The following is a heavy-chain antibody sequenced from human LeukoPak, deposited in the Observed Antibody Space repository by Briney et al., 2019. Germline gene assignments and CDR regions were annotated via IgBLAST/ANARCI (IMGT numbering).Heavy chain of an antibody. Sequence: SETLSLTCTVSGGSISSGSYYWSWTRQPAGKGLDWIGRIYTSGSTNYNPSLKSRVTISVDTSKNQFSLKLSSVTAADTAVYYCARANSYYYGDLDYWGQGALVTVSS. CDR1: GGSISSGSYY. CDR3: ARANSYYYGDLDY. CDR2: IYTSGST. D-gene: IGHD4-17*01. V-gene: IGHV4-61*02. J-gene: IGHJ4*02.